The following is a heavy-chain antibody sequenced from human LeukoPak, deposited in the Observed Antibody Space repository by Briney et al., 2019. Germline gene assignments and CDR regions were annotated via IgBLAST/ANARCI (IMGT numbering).Heavy chain of an antibody. Sequence: SETLSLTCTVSGGSITNPTYHWGWVRQPPGKGLEWIGSIYYNGNSYYNLDLRSRLTLSIDTSNNQFSLKLESVTAADTAVYYCTSEYSSSPAYWGQGTLVTVSS. V-gene: IGHV4-39*02. CDR1: GGSITNPTYH. CDR3: TSEYSSSPAY. D-gene: IGHD6-6*01. J-gene: IGHJ4*02. CDR2: IYYNGNS.